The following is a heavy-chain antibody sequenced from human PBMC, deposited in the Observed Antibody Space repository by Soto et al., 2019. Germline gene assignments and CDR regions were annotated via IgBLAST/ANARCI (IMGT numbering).Heavy chain of an antibody. V-gene: IGHV3-23*01. Sequence: EVQLLESGGGLVQPGGSLRLSCAASGFTFSSYAMSWVRQAPGKGLEWVSVISGNSAATYYADSVKGRFTISRDNSKNTLYMQMNSLRVDDTDVYYCARGGGTSWYGYWGQGNLVTVSS. CDR2: ISGNSAAT. J-gene: IGHJ4*02. CDR3: ARGGGTSWYGY. D-gene: IGHD6-13*01. CDR1: GFTFSSYA.